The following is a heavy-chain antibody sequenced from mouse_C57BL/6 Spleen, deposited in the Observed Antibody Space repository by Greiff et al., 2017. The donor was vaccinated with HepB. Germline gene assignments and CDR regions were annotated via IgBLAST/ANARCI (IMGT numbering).Heavy chain of an antibody. CDR1: GYTFTSYW. CDR3: ARAYYSNEGLAY. CDR2: IHPNSGST. J-gene: IGHJ3*01. V-gene: IGHV1-64*01. Sequence: QVQLQQSGAELVKPGASVKLSCKASGYTFTSYWMHWVKQRPGQGLEWIGMIHPNSGSTNYNEKFKSKATLTVDKSSSTAYMQLSSLTSEDSAVYYCARAYYSNEGLAYGGQGTLVTGSA. D-gene: IGHD2-5*01.